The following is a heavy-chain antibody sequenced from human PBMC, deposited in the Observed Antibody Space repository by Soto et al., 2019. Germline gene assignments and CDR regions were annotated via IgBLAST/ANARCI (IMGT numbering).Heavy chain of an antibody. CDR2: ISSSSSTI. J-gene: IGHJ4*02. Sequence: EVQLVESGGGLVQPGGSLRLSCAASGFTFSSYSMNWVRQAPGKGLEWVSYISSSSSTIYYADSVEGRFTISRDNAKNSLYLQMNSLRAEDTAVYYCARAPGDYGDLYYFDYWGQGTLVTVSS. D-gene: IGHD4-17*01. CDR1: GFTFSSYS. V-gene: IGHV3-48*01. CDR3: ARAPGDYGDLYYFDY.